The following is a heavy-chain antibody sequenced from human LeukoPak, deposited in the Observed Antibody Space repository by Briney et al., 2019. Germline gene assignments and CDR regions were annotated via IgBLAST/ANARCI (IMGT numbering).Heavy chain of an antibody. J-gene: IGHJ4*02. V-gene: IGHV3-11*01. D-gene: IGHD3-22*01. CDR1: GFTFSDYY. CDR3: AREGRGDSSGYYNGY. Sequence: GGSLRLSCAASGFTFSDYYMSWIRQAPGKGLEWISYISSSGSTIYYADSVKGRFTISRDNAKNSLYLQMNSLTAEDTAVYYCAREGRGDSSGYYNGYWGQGTLVTVSS. CDR2: ISSSGSTI.